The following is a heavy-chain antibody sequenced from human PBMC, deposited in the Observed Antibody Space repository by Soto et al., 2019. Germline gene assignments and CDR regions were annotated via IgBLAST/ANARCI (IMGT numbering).Heavy chain of an antibody. CDR1: GYTFTSYG. V-gene: IGHV1-18*01. Sequence: GASVKVSCKDSGYTFTSYGISWVRQAPGQGLEWMGWISAYNGNTNYAQKLQGRVTMTTDTSTSTAYMELRSLRSDDTAVYYCARDGLRFLEWLLLGYYFDYWGQGTLVTVYS. D-gene: IGHD3-3*01. J-gene: IGHJ4*02. CDR2: ISAYNGNT. CDR3: ARDGLRFLEWLLLGYYFDY.